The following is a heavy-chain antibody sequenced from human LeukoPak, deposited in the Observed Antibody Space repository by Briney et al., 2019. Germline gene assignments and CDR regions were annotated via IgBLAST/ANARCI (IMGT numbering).Heavy chain of an antibody. V-gene: IGHV3-21*01. CDR1: GFTFSSYS. D-gene: IGHD6-19*01. Sequence: TGGSLRLSCAASGFTFSSYSMNWVRQAPGKGLEWVSSISSSSSYIYYADSVKGRFTISRDNARNSLYLQMNSLRAEDTAVYYCARSGRGAVAGTSWFDPWGQGTLVTVSS. J-gene: IGHJ5*02. CDR2: ISSSSSYI. CDR3: ARSGRGAVAGTSWFDP.